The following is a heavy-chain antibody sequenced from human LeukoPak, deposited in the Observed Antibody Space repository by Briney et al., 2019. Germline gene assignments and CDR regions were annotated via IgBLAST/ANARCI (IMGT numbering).Heavy chain of an antibody. V-gene: IGHV4-61*01. CDR1: GDSVSSSNYY. Sequence: PSETLSLTCAVSGDSVSSSNYYWSWIRQPPGKGLEWIGYIHYSGSTNYNPSLKSRVTISVDTSKIQFSLKLTSVTAADTAVYYCARRYSSSSFDYWGQGTLVTVSS. CDR2: IHYSGST. D-gene: IGHD6-6*01. J-gene: IGHJ4*02. CDR3: ARRYSSSSFDY.